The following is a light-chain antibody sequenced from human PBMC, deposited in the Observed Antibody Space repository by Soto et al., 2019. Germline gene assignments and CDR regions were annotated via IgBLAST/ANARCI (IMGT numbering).Light chain of an antibody. J-gene: IGKJ5*01. Sequence: DIQMTQSPSTLSGSVGDRVTITCRASQTISSWLAWYQQKPGKAPKLLIYKASTLKSGVPSKFSGSGSGTDFTLTISRLEPEDFAVYYCQQHETLITFGQGTRLEI. CDR3: QQHETLIT. CDR2: KAS. CDR1: QTISSW. V-gene: IGKV1-5*03.